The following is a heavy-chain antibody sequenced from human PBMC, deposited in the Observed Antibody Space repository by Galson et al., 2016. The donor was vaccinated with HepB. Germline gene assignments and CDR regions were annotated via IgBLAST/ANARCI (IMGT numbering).Heavy chain of an antibody. V-gene: IGHV3-30*18. CDR2: ISYDGNVK. D-gene: IGHD3-10*01. CDR3: AKDVYGSGSYTEGIFAY. J-gene: IGHJ4*02. CDR1: GFTFSNYV. Sequence: SLRLSCAASGFTFSNYVMHWVRQAPGKGLEWVADISYDGNVKYYADSVKGRFTISRDNSNNMLYLQMNSLRSEDTAVYYCAKDVYGSGSYTEGIFAYWGQGTLVTVSS.